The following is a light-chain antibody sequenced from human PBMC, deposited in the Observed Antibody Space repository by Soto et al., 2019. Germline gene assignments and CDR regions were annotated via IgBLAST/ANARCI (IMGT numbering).Light chain of an antibody. CDR3: KHYNSYSEA. Sequence: DIQMTQSPSSLSASVGDRVTITCRASQSVITYLNWYQQKPGKAPKLLIYAASSLQSGVQSRFSGSGSGTEFTLTIRSLQPDDFATYYCKHYNSYSEAFGQGTKVDIK. V-gene: IGKV1-39*01. CDR2: AAS. J-gene: IGKJ1*01. CDR1: QSVITY.